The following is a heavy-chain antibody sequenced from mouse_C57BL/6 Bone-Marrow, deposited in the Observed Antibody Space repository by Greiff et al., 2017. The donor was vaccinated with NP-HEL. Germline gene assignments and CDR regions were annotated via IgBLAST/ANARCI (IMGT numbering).Heavy chain of an antibody. V-gene: IGHV2-9*02. J-gene: IGHJ4*01. Sequence: VKLMESGPGLVAPSQSLSITCTVSGFSLTSYGVHWVRQPPGKGLEWLGVIWAGGSTNYNSALMSRLSISKDYSKSQVFLKMNSLQTDDTAMYYCARGGWLLPVYYAMDYWGQGTSVTVSS. D-gene: IGHD2-3*01. CDR3: ARGGWLLPVYYAMDY. CDR2: IWAGGST. CDR1: GFSLTSYG.